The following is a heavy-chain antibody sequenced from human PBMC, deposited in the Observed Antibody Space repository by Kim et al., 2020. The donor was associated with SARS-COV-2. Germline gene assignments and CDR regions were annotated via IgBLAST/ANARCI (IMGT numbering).Heavy chain of an antibody. Sequence: GGSLRLSCAASGFTFSSYSMNWVRQAPGKGLEWVSSISSSSSYIYYADSVKGRFTISRDNAKNSLYLQMNSLRAEDTAVYYCVLVVVAATGLWFDPWGQGTLVTVSS. J-gene: IGHJ5*02. D-gene: IGHD2-15*01. V-gene: IGHV3-21*04. CDR1: GFTFSSYS. CDR2: ISSSSSYI. CDR3: VLVVVAATGLWFDP.